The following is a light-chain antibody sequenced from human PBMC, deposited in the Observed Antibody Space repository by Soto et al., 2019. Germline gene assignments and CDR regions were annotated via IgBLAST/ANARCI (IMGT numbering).Light chain of an antibody. Sequence: EIVMTQSPRTLSLAPRETSTLSCIPSHSVLSSSLGWYKPQPGQAPRLLIFSTSSRAPGIPDRFSGSGSGTDFTLTISRLEPEDFAVYYCQQYGSSPRTFGQGTKVDIK. CDR3: QQYGSSPRT. J-gene: IGKJ1*01. CDR2: STS. CDR1: HSVLSSS. V-gene: IGKV3-20*01.